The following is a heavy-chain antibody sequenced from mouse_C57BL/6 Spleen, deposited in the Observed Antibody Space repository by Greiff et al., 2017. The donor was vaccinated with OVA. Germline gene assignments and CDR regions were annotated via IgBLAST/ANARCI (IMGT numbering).Heavy chain of an antibody. CDR3: ARPDGSYWYFDV. V-gene: IGHV5-17*01. J-gene: IGHJ1*03. D-gene: IGHD2-3*01. Sequence: EVKLMESGGGLVKPGGSLKLSCAASGFTFSDYGMHWVRQAPEKGLEWVAYISSGSSTIYYADTVKGRFTISRDNAKNTLFLQMTSLRSEDTAMYYCARPDGSYWYFDVWGTGTTVTVSS. CDR1: GFTFSDYG. CDR2: ISSGSSTI.